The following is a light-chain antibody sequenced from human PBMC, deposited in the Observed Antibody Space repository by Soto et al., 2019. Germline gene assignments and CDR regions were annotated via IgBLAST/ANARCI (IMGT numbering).Light chain of an antibody. CDR3: QQAASAFT. CDR1: QSVSSNY. CDR2: GAS. Sequence: EIVLTQSPGTLSLSPGERATLSCRASQSVSSNYLGWYQQKPGQPPRLLIYGASIRATGTPDRFRGSGSGTDFTLTISRLEHEDFAVYYCQQAASAFTFGPGTKVDIK. J-gene: IGKJ3*01. V-gene: IGKV3-20*01.